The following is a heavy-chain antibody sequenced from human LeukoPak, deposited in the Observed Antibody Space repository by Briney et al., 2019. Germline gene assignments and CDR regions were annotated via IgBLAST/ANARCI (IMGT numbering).Heavy chain of an antibody. Sequence: SVKVSCKASAGMFNTYAISWVLQAPGHGLEWMGRITPLSATPSQSQWIQGRVTITADISTNTVYLDLSSLRSEDTALYFCAGDPPGTPVGFDVWGQGTMVTVSS. V-gene: IGHV1-69*06. J-gene: IGHJ3*01. CDR2: ITPLSATP. CDR1: AGMFNTYA. D-gene: IGHD3-10*01. CDR3: AGDPPGTPVGFDV.